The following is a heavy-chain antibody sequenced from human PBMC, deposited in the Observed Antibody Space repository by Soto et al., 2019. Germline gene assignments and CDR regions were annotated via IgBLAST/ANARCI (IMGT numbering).Heavy chain of an antibody. D-gene: IGHD6-19*01. CDR3: VRVLKSIGWDNDVFDI. Sequence: GGSLRLSCAASGFSLSGYWMHWVRQAPGKGLVWVSRIDTYGSATKYADSVEGRFSISKDNAENTQYLQMNNLRADDTAVYYCVRVLKSIGWDNDVFDIWGQGTMVTVSS. J-gene: IGHJ3*02. V-gene: IGHV3-74*01. CDR2: IDTYGSAT. CDR1: GFSLSGYW.